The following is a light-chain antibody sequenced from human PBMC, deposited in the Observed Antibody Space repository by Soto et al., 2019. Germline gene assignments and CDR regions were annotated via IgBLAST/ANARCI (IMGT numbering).Light chain of an antibody. J-gene: IGKJ1*01. CDR2: GAS. Sequence: ELVLTQSPGTLSLSPGERATLSCRAGRSVGTHLAWYQHKGGLAPRLLIYGASNRATGIPDRFSGSGSGTDFTLTISRLEPEDFAVYYCQQYGSSPWTFGQGTKVDIK. CDR3: QQYGSSPWT. CDR1: RSVGTH. V-gene: IGKV3-20*01.